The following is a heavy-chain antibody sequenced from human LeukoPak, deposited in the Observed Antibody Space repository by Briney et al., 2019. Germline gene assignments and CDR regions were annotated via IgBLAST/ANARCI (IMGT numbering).Heavy chain of an antibody. CDR1: GFTVSSNY. CDR3: ARDPGAFPYFFDS. J-gene: IGHJ4*02. V-gene: IGHV3-66*01. Sequence: PGGSLRLSCAASGFTVSSNYMRWVRQAPGKGLEWVSVIYSGGSTYYADSVKGRFTISRDNSKNTLYLQMNSLRVEDTAVYFCARDPGAFPYFFDSWGQGTLVTVSS. CDR2: IYSGGST. D-gene: IGHD4/OR15-4a*01.